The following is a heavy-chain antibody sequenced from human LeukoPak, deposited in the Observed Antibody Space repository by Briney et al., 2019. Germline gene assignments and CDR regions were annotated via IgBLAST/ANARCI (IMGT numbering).Heavy chain of an antibody. V-gene: IGHV4-39*01. CDR2: IYYSGST. Sequence: SSETLSLTCTVSGGSISSSSYYWGWIRQPPGKGLEWIGSIYYSGSTYYNPSLKSRFTISVDTSKNQFSLKLSSVTAADTAVYYCARPSWYSSSSGGSYWFDPWGQGTLVTVSS. J-gene: IGHJ5*02. D-gene: IGHD6-6*01. CDR3: ARPSWYSSSSGGSYWFDP. CDR1: GGSISSSSYY.